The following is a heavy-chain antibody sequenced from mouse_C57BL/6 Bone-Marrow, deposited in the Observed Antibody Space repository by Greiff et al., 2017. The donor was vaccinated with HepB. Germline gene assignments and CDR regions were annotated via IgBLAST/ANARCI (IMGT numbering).Heavy chain of an antibody. CDR3: AAYYSNYCYYAMDY. Sequence: DVMLVESGGGLVQPGESLKLSCESNEYEFPSHDMSWVRKTPEKRLELVAAINSDGGSTYYPDTMERRFIISRDNTKKTLYLQMSSLRSEDTALYYCAAYYSNYCYYAMDYWGQGTSVTVSS. V-gene: IGHV5-2*01. CDR1: EYEFPSHD. CDR2: INSDGGST. J-gene: IGHJ4*01. D-gene: IGHD2-5*01.